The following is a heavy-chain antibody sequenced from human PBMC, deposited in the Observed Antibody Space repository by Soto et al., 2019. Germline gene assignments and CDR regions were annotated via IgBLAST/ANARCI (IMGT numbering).Heavy chain of an antibody. J-gene: IGHJ4*02. CDR2: TYYRSKWYN. V-gene: IGHV6-1*01. Sequence: SQTLSLTCAISGDSVSSNNAAWNWIRQSPSRGLEWLGRTYYRSKWYNDYAVSVKGRITINPDTSKNQFSLQLNSVTPEDTAVYYCVRGTAPRGDRRYLDWGQGTLVTVSS. CDR1: GDSVSSNNAA. D-gene: IGHD2-21*02. CDR3: VRGTAPRGDRRYLD.